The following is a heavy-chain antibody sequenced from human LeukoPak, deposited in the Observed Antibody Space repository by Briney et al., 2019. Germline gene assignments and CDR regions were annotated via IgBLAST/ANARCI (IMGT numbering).Heavy chain of an antibody. Sequence: GGSLRLSCAASGFTFSSYWMSWVRQAPGKGLEWVANIKQDGSEKYYVDSVKGRFTISRDNAKNSLYLQMNSLRAEDTAVYYRARDSSGYYYLPFYYYYGMDVWGQGTTVTVSS. CDR3: ARDSSGYYYLPFYYYYGMDV. J-gene: IGHJ6*02. D-gene: IGHD3-22*01. CDR1: GFTFSSYW. CDR2: IKQDGSEK. V-gene: IGHV3-7*01.